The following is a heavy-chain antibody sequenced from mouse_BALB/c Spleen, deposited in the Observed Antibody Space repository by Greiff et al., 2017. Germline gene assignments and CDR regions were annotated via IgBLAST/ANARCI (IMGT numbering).Heavy chain of an antibody. J-gene: IGHJ4*01. CDR2: ISTYYGDA. V-gene: IGHV1S137*01. CDR1: GYTFTDYA. Sequence: VQLQQSGAELVRPGVSVKISCKGSGYTFTDYAMHWVKQSHAKSLEWIGVISTYYGDASYNQKFKGKATMTVDKSSSTAYMELARLTSEDSAIYYCARGGSSGPYAMDYWGQGTSVTVSS. D-gene: IGHD3-1*01. CDR3: ARGGSSGPYAMDY.